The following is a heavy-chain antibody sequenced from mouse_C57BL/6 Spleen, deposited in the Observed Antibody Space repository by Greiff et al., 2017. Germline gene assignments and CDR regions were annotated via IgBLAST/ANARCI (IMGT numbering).Heavy chain of an antibody. CDR2: ISYDGSN. CDR1: GYSITSGYY. CDR3: ARCAPVVPFAY. J-gene: IGHJ3*01. V-gene: IGHV3-6*01. D-gene: IGHD1-1*01. Sequence: DVQLQESGPGLVKPSQSLSLTCSVTGYSITSGYYWKWLRQFPGKKLEWMGYISYDGSNKYNPSLKNRISITRDTSKNLFFLKLNAVTTEDTATYYCARCAPVVPFAYWGQGTLVTVSA.